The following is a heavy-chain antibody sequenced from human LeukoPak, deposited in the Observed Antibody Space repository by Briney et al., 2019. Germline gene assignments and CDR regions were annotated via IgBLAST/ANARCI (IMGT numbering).Heavy chain of an antibody. CDR1: GFTFSDYY. D-gene: IGHD2-15*01. CDR2: ISSSGSTI. Sequence: PGGSLRLSCAASGFTFSDYYMSWIRQAPGKGLEWVSYISSSGSTIYYADSVKGRFTISRDSAKNSLYLQMNSLRAEDTAVYYCARGDIVVVVAATVFDYWGQGTLVTVSS. J-gene: IGHJ4*02. CDR3: ARGDIVVVVAATVFDY. V-gene: IGHV3-11*01.